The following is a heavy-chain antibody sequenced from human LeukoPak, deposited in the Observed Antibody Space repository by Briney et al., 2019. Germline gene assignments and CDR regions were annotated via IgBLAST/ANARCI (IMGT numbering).Heavy chain of an antibody. D-gene: IGHD6-13*01. V-gene: IGHV3-23*01. CDR3: ATNKLGYYYYGVDV. CDR1: GFTFSSYA. J-gene: IGHJ6*02. Sequence: GSLSLSCAASGFTFSSYAMRWVRQAPGKRLEGVSAISGSGGSTYYADSVKGRFTISRENSKNTLYLQMNSLRAEDTAVYYCATNKLGYYYYGVDVWGQGTTVTVSS. CDR2: ISGSGGST.